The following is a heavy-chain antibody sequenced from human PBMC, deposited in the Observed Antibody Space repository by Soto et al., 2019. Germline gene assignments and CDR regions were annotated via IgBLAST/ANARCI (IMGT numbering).Heavy chain of an antibody. CDR2: ISPYNGNT. CDR3: AGNQFVDSPSRRCGIDV. V-gene: IGHV1-18*04. CDR1: GYTFINFG. Sequence: GASVKVSCKASGYTFINFGITWVRQAPGQGLEWLGWISPYNGNTNYAQKFQGRVSMTTDTSTSAAYMELRSLRSDDTAVYYCAGNQFVDSPSRRCGIDVWGQGTTGTVSS. D-gene: IGHD3-9*01. J-gene: IGHJ6*02.